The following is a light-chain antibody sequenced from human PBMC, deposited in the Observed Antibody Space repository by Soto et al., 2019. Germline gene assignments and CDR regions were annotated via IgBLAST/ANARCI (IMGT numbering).Light chain of an antibody. CDR3: SSYTSSNTLV. CDR1: SSDIGGYNY. Sequence: QSALTQPASVSGSPGQSITISCTGGSSDIGGYNYVSWFQQHTGKVPKLMIYEVTNRPSGVSNRFSGSKSGSTASLTISGLQAEDEADCYCSSYTSSNTLVFGTGTKVTVL. V-gene: IGLV2-14*01. CDR2: EVT. J-gene: IGLJ1*01.